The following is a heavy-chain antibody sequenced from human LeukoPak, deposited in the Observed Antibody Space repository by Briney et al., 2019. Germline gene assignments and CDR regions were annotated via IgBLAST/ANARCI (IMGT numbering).Heavy chain of an antibody. J-gene: IGHJ6*02. CDR1: GGTFTNYG. Sequence: SVKVSCKASGGTFTNYGISWVRQAPGQGLEWMGRIIPILGTANYAQKFQGRVTITADTSTSTGYMELSSLRSEDTAVYYCARDGWMDVWGQGTTVTVSS. V-gene: IGHV1-69*04. CDR3: ARDGWMDV. CDR2: IIPILGTA. D-gene: IGHD2-15*01.